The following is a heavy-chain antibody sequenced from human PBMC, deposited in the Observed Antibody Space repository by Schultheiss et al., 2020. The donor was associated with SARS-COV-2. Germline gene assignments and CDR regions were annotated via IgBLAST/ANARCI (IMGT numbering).Heavy chain of an antibody. D-gene: IGHD5-24*01. CDR3: ARLGDGYNYLPDY. CDR1: GGSISSGGYY. V-gene: IGHV3-53*04. Sequence: ETLSLTCTVSGGSISSGGYYWSWIRQHPGKGLEWVSVIYSGGSTYYADSVKGRFTISRHNSKNTLYLQMNSLRAEDTAVYYCARLGDGYNYLPDYWGQGTLVTVSS. CDR2: IYSGGST. J-gene: IGHJ4*02.